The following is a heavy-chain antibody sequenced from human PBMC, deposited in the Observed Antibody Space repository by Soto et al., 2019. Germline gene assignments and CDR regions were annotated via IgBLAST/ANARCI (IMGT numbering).Heavy chain of an antibody. J-gene: IGHJ6*02. CDR2: ISFDGSNK. CDR3: AREVGTFYYHYGMDV. CDR1: GFTFSSYN. D-gene: IGHD2-21*02. Sequence: GGSLRLSCAASGFTFSSYNMEWVRQAPGKGLKWVTVISFDGSNKYYADSVKGRFTISRDNSKNTLFLQMNSLRDEDTAVYYCAREVGTFYYHYGMDVWGQGTTVTVSS. V-gene: IGHV3-30-3*01.